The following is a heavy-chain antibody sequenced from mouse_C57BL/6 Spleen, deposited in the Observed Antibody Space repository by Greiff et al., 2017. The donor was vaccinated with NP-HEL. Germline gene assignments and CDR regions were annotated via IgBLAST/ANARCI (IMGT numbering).Heavy chain of an antibody. CDR2: IHPKSGST. D-gene: IGHD1-1*01. Sequence: QVQLHPPAAELVKPGGSGKVGCKVFGCTVTSYWSHWVKQRPGQGLEWIGMIHPKSGSTNYNEKFKSKATLTVDKSSSTAYMQLSSLTSEDSAVYYCAREGVITTVGYFDVWGTGTTVTVSS. V-gene: IGHV1-64*01. J-gene: IGHJ1*03. CDR1: GCTVTSYW. CDR3: AREGVITTVGYFDV.